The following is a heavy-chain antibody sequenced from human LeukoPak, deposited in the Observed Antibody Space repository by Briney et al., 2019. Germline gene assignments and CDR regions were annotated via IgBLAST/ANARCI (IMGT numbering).Heavy chain of an antibody. J-gene: IGHJ4*02. CDR3: ATEIPRGDYYDY. V-gene: IGHV1-69-2*01. CDR2: VDPEDGET. CDR1: GYTFTDYY. Sequence: ASVKVSCKXSGYTFTDYYMHWVQQAPGKGLEWMGLVDPEDGETIYAEKFQGRVTITADTSTDTAYMELSSLRSEDTAVYYCATEIPRGDYYDYWGQGTLVTVSS.